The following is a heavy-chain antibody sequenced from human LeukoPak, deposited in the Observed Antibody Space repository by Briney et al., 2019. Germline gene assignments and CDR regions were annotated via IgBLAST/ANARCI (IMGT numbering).Heavy chain of an antibody. CDR2: MYYTGST. Sequence: SETLSLTCTVSGDSISSTPFYWGWIRQPPGKGLEWIGSMYYTGSTYYNPSLKSRVTISVDTSKNQFSLKLSSMTAADTAVYYCASDRSINWYFFWGQGTLVTVSS. J-gene: IGHJ4*02. CDR1: GDSISSTPFY. D-gene: IGHD6-13*01. V-gene: IGHV4-39*01. CDR3: ASDRSINWYFF.